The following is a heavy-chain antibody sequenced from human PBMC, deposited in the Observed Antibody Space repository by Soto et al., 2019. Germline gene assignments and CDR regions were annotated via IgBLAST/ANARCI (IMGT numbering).Heavy chain of an antibody. CDR1: GGSIGSYY. Sequence: KFSETPSLTCTVSGGSIGSYYWSWIRQPPGKGLEWIGYIYYSGSTNYNPSLKSRVTISVDTSKNQFSLKLSSVTAADTAVYYCARHHDCWGQGTLVTVSS. CDR2: IYYSGST. J-gene: IGHJ4*02. V-gene: IGHV4-59*08. CDR3: ARHHDC.